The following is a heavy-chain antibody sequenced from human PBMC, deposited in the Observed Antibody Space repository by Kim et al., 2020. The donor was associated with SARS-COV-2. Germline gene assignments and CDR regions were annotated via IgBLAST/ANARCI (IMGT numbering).Heavy chain of an antibody. J-gene: IGHJ6*02. Sequence: VKGRSTISRDNDKNSLYLQMNSLRAEDTAVYYCARDRGYSGPYNYYYGMDVWGQGTTVTVSS. D-gene: IGHD5-12*01. V-gene: IGHV3-11*06. CDR3: ARDRGYSGPYNYYYGMDV.